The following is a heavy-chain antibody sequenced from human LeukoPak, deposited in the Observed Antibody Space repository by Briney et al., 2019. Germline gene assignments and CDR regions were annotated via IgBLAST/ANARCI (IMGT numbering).Heavy chain of an antibody. CDR3: ARLQGDCYPEVCAFDI. CDR2: IIPIFGTA. D-gene: IGHD2-21*02. J-gene: IGHJ3*02. V-gene: IGHV1-69*05. CDR1: GGTFSSYA. Sequence: GASVKVSCKASGGTFSSYAISWVRQAPGQGLGWRGGIIPIFGTANYAQKFQGRVTITTDESTSTAYMELSSLTSEDTAVYYCARLQGDCYPEVCAFDIWGQGTMVTVSS.